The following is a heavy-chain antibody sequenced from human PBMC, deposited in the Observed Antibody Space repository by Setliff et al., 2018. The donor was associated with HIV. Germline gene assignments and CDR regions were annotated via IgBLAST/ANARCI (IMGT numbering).Heavy chain of an antibody. V-gene: IGHV4-34*01. J-gene: IGHJ6*03. CDR3: ASLDGSESPYIYYYYMDV. CDR1: GGSISGYY. Sequence: PSETLSLTCAVYGGSISGYYWGWIRQPPGKGLEWIGSINYRGNTYYNPSLKSRAAISVDTSKNQISLKLSSVTAADTAVYYCASLDGSESPYIYYYYMDVWGKGTAVTVS. CDR2: INYRGNT. D-gene: IGHD3-10*01.